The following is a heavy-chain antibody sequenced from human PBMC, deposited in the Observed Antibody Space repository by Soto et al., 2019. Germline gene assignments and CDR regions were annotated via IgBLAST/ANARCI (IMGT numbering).Heavy chain of an antibody. V-gene: IGHV3-21*01. J-gene: IGHJ4*02. Sequence: EVQLVESGGGLVKPGGSLRLSCAASGFTFSSYSMNWVRQAPGKGLEWVSSISSSSSYIYYADSVKGRFTISRDNAKNSLYLQIKSLRAEDTAVYYCGRDAVLLWFGEFVAFDYWGQGTLVTVSS. D-gene: IGHD3-10*01. CDR3: GRDAVLLWFGEFVAFDY. CDR2: ISSSSSYI. CDR1: GFTFSSYS.